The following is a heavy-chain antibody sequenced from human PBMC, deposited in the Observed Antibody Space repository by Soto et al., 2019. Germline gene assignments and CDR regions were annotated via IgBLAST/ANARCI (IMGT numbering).Heavy chain of an antibody. CDR1: GGSISSSSYH. CDR2: IYYSGST. V-gene: IGHV4-39*07. D-gene: IGHD2-15*01. J-gene: IGHJ5*02. CDR3: AREVDSKKYERRNWFDP. Sequence: SETLSLTCTVSGGSISSSSYHWGWIRQPPGKGLEWIGSIYYSGSTNYNPSLKSRVTISVDTSKNQFSLKLSSVTAADTAVYYCAREVDSKKYERRNWFDPWGQGTLVTVSS.